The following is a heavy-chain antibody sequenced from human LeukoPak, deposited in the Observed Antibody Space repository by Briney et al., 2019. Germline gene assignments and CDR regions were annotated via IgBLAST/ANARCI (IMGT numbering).Heavy chain of an antibody. Sequence: SETLSLTCTVSGGSIATYYWSWNRQPAGKGLEWIGRIYDSGSTQYNPSLKSRVTMSVDRSRNQFSLKLRSVPAADTALYFCARDIRNSGSYYSDYWGRGTLVTVSS. V-gene: IGHV4-4*07. D-gene: IGHD3-10*01. CDR1: GGSIATYY. CDR2: IYDSGST. J-gene: IGHJ4*02. CDR3: ARDIRNSGSYYSDY.